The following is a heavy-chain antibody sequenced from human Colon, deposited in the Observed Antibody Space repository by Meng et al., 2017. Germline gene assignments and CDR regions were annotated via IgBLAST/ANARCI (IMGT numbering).Heavy chain of an antibody. V-gene: IGHV4-4*02. CDR1: GGSLRMSDR. J-gene: IGHJ4*02. CDR3: ASSDYYRSDY. Sequence: RPALLNPWGACSCHGGFSGGSLRMSDRGSWVRQPPEKGLEWIGETSHSGSTNYSPSLQSRVTISLDKSKNQLSLKLNSVTAADTAVYYCASSDYYRSDYWGQGTLVTVSS. CDR2: TSHSGST. D-gene: IGHD3-22*01.